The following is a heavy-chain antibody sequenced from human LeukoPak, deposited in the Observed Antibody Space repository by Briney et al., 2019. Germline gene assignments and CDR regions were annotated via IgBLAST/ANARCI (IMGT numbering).Heavy chain of an antibody. CDR3: ARGLLYYYYGMDV. CDR1: GFTFSSYW. V-gene: IGHV3-7*01. CDR2: IKQDGSEK. Sequence: GGSLRLSCAASGFTFSSYWMSWVRQAPGKGLEWVANIKQDGSEKYYVDSVKGRFTISRDNAKNSLYLQMNSLRAEDTAVYYCARGLLYYYYGMDVWGQGTTVTVSS. J-gene: IGHJ6*02.